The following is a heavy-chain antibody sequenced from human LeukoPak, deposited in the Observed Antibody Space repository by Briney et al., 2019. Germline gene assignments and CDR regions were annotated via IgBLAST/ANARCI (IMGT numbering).Heavy chain of an antibody. J-gene: IGHJ5*02. V-gene: IGHV1-46*01. CDR1: EYTFTNYY. D-gene: IGHD6-6*01. CDR2: INPSGGST. CDR3: ARISSIAAAENNWFDP. Sequence: ASVKVSCKASEYTFTNYYMHWVRQAPGQGLEWMGMINPSGGSTSNAQKFQGRVTMTRDTSTSTVYMELSSLRSEDTAVYYCARISSIAAAENNWFDPWGQGTLVTVSS.